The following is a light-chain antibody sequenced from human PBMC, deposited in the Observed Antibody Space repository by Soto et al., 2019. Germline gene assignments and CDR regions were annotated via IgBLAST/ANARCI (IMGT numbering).Light chain of an antibody. V-gene: IGKV1-33*01. J-gene: IGKJ4*01. CDR3: QQYDNLPLT. CDR1: QDISNY. Sequence: DIQMTQSPSSLSASVGDSVTITCQASQDISNYLNWYQQKPGKAPKLLIYDASNLETGVPSRFSGSGSGTDFTFTSSSLQPEDIATYYCQQYDNLPLTCGGGTKVEIK. CDR2: DAS.